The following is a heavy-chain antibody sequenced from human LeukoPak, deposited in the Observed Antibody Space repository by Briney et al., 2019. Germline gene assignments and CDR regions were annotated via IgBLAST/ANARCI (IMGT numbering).Heavy chain of an antibody. V-gene: IGHV3-66*01. CDR2: IYSGGTT. CDR3: ARESYNWNDGWFDP. Sequence: PGGSLRLSCAASGFTVSSNYMTWVRQAPGKGLEWVSVIYSGGTTYYADSVKGRFTISRDNSKNTLYLQMNTLRAEDTAVYYCARESYNWNDGWFDPWGQGTLVSVSS. J-gene: IGHJ5*02. CDR1: GFTVSSNY. D-gene: IGHD1-20*01.